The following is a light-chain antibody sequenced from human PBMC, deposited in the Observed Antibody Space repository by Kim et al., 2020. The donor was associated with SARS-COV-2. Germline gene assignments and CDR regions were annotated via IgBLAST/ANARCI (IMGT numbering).Light chain of an antibody. V-gene: IGLV3-21*02. CDR2: YGS. CDR1: VRGGHR. J-gene: IGLJ1*01. CDR3: QMWNVISDHYV. Sequence: KATITYDGNVRGGHRLLCYLRWPGPAPVLVVYYGSHRPSGIPERFSGSKCASTATLTISRVEAGDEADYYCQMWNVISDHYVFGTGTQVTVL.